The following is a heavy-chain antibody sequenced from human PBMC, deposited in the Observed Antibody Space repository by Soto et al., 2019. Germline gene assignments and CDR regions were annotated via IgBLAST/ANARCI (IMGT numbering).Heavy chain of an antibody. CDR1: GYTFTSYG. D-gene: IGHD3-22*01. J-gene: IGHJ5*02. CDR3: ARDFDSSGYTLTPKYNWFDP. CDR2: IGAYNGNT. Sequence: GASVKVSCKASGYTFTSYGISWVRQAPGQGLEWMGWIGAYNGNTNYAQKLQGRVTMTTDTSTSTAYMELRSLRSDDTAVYYCARDFDSSGYTLTPKYNWFDPWGQGTLVTVSS. V-gene: IGHV1-18*01.